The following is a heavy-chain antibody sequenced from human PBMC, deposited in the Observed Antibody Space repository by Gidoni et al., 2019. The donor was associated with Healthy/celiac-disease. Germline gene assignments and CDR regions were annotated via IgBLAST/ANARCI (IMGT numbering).Heavy chain of an antibody. D-gene: IGHD5-18*01. CDR1: GFPFSCYA. CDR3: AKDRSVQLWLNWFDP. Sequence: EVQLLESGGGLVQPVASLILHCAASGFPFSCYAMSWVRQAPGKGLEWVSAISGSGGSTYYADSVKGRFTISRDNSKNTLYLQMNSLRAEDTAVYYCAKDRSVQLWLNWFDPWGQGTLVTVSS. V-gene: IGHV3-23*01. CDR2: ISGSGGST. J-gene: IGHJ5*02.